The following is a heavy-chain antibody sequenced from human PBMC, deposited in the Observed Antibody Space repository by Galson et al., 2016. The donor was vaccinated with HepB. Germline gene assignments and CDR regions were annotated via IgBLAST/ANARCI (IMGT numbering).Heavy chain of an antibody. Sequence: SLRLSCAASGFTFTNYAMNWVRQAPGKGLEWVSTISTGGGATYYADSVRGRFTISRDNSKNTLYLQMDSLGTEDTALYYCARPHPIAYREGDFADSWGQGTRVTVSP. CDR1: GFTFTNYA. D-gene: IGHD6-13*01. J-gene: IGHJ4*02. V-gene: IGHV3-23*01. CDR3: ARPHPIAYREGDFADS. CDR2: ISTGGGAT.